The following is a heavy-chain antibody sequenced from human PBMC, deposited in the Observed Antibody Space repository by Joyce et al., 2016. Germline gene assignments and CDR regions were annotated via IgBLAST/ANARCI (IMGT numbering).Heavy chain of an antibody. CDR2: IFSNVEK. Sequence: QVTLKESGPVLLKPTATLTLPCTVSGFSLSNAGMGVSWSRQPPGKALEWLAHIFSNVEKSYRTSLKSRLTISKDTSKSQVVLTMTNMDPVDTATYYCARIRRGANIVEVIGPDYWGQGTLVTVSS. J-gene: IGHJ4*02. CDR1: GFSLSNAGMG. CDR3: ARIRRGANIVEVIGPDY. V-gene: IGHV2-26*01. D-gene: IGHD2-15*01.